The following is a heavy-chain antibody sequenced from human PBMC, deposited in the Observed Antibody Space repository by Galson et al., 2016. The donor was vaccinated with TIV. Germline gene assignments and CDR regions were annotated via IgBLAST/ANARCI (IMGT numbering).Heavy chain of an antibody. CDR3: AKDLSYGYSPPYYFEF. Sequence: SLRLSCAASGFTFSNFWMSWVRQTPGRGLEWVAVISYDGVNTQYGDSVKGRFTISRDNSKKTVYVQMNSLRVEDTAVYYCAKDLSYGYSPPYYFEFWGQGTVVTVSS. CDR2: ISYDGVNT. CDR1: GFTFSNFW. V-gene: IGHV3-30*18. D-gene: IGHD5-18*01. J-gene: IGHJ4*02.